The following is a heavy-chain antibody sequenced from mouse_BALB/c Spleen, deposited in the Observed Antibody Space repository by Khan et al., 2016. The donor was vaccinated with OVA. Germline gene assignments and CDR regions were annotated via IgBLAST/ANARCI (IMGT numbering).Heavy chain of an antibody. V-gene: IGHV2-6-1*01. J-gene: IGHJ4*01. Sequence: QVQLQQSGPGLVAPSQSLSITCTISGFSLTNYGIHWVRQPPGKGLEWLVMIWSDGSTTYNSALKSRLSISKDNSKSQVFLKMYILQTDDTAMYYCARQPYYHYNIMDYWGQGTSVTVSS. D-gene: IGHD2-10*01. CDR1: GFSLTNYG. CDR2: IWSDGST. CDR3: ARQPYYHYNIMDY.